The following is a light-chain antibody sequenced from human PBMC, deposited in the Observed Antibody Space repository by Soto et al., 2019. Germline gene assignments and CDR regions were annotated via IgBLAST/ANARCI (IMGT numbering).Light chain of an antibody. CDR1: SNDIGTYEY. CDR3: SLYISGSTYV. V-gene: IGLV2-14*01. CDR2: GVN. J-gene: IGLJ1*01. Sequence: QSALTQPASVSGSPGQSITISCTGSSNDIGTYEYVSWHQHHPGRAAKLIIFGVNDRPSGISDRFSGSNSGNTASLTIFGLQLEDEAVYYCSLYISGSTYVFGTGTQGTVL.